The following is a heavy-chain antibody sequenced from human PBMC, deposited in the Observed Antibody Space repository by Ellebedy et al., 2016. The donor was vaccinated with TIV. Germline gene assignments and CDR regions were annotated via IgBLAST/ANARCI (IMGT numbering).Heavy chain of an antibody. D-gene: IGHD3-3*01. CDR2: INHSGST. CDR1: GGSFSGYY. J-gene: IGHJ4*02. Sequence: SETLSLTCAVYGGSFSGYYWSWIRQPPGKGLEWIGEINHSGSTNYNPSLKSRVTISVDTSKNQFSLKLSSVTAADTAVYYCARSSLEGRVVTILDFDYWGQGTLVTVSS. V-gene: IGHV4-34*01. CDR3: ARSSLEGRVVTILDFDY.